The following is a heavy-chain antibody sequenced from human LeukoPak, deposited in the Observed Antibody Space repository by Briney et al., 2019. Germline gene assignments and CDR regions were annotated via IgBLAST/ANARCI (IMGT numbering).Heavy chain of an antibody. J-gene: IGHJ4*02. V-gene: IGHV3-30-3*01. CDR1: GFTFSSYA. D-gene: IGHD1-26*01. Sequence: GGSLRLSCAASGFTFSSYAMHWVRQAPGKGLEWVAVISYDGSNKYYADSVKGRFTISRDNSKNTLYLQMNSLRAEDTAVYYCARDKELGCDWGQGTLVTVSS. CDR2: ISYDGSNK. CDR3: ARDKELGCD.